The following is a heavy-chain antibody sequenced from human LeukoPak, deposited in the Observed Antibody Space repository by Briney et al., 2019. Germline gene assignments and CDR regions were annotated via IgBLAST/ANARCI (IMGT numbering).Heavy chain of an antibody. V-gene: IGHV4-38-2*02. CDR2: IYHSGST. CDR1: GYSISSGYY. Sequence: QVQLQESGPGLVKPSQTLSLTCAVSGYSISSGYYWGWFRQPPGQGLAWIGSIYHSGSTYYNPSLKSRVTISVDTSKNQFSLKLSSVTAADTAVYYCARDSSGYYFFDYWGQGTLVTVSS. D-gene: IGHD3-22*01. CDR3: ARDSSGYYFFDY. J-gene: IGHJ4*02.